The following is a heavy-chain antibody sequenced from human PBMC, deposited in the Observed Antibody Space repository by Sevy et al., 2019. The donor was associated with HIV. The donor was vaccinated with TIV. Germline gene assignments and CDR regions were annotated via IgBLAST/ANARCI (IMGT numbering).Heavy chain of an antibody. J-gene: IGHJ4*02. CDR2: IRSKAYGGTT. CDR1: GFTFGDYA. Sequence: GGSLRLSCTASGFTFGDYAMSWVRQAPGKGLEWVGFIRSKAYGGTTEYAASVKGRFTISRDDSKSIAYLQMNSLKTEDTAVYYCTRDIDSRSGGSCYPTYDYWGQGTLVTVSS. V-gene: IGHV3-49*04. CDR3: TRDIDSRSGGSCYPTYDY. D-gene: IGHD2-15*01.